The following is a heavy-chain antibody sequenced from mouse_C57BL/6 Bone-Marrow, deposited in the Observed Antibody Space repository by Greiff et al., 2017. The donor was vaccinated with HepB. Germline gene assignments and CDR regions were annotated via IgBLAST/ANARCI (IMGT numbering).Heavy chain of an antibody. CDR2: INPGSGGT. CDR1: GYAFTNYL. J-gene: IGHJ3*01. Sequence: QVQLKESGAELVRPGTSVKVSCKASGYAFTNYLIEWVKQRPGQGLEWIGVINPGSGGTNYNEKFKGKATLTADKSSSTAYMQLSSLTSEDSAVYFCARSGYYGSKWFAYWGQGTLVTVSA. V-gene: IGHV1-54*01. D-gene: IGHD1-1*01. CDR3: ARSGYYGSKWFAY.